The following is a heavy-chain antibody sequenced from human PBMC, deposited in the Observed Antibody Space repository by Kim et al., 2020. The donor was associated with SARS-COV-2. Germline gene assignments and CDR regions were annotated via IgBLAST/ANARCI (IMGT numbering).Heavy chain of an antibody. J-gene: IGHJ6*02. CDR3: ARGTRSGWGGYYYYYGMDV. D-gene: IGHD1-26*01. V-gene: IGHV4-59*09. Sequence: RVTISVDTSKNQFSLKLSSVTAADTAVYYCARGTRSGWGGYYYYYGMDVWGQGTTVTVSS.